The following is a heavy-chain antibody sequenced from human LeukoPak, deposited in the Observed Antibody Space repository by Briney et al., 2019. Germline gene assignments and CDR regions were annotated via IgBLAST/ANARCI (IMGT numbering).Heavy chain of an antibody. D-gene: IGHD6-19*01. CDR2: FDPEDGET. CDR1: GYTLTELS. CDR3: ATDLPVTEGYSSGWHPSWDY. V-gene: IGHV1-24*01. Sequence: ASVKVSCKVSGYTLTELSMHWVRQAPGKGLEWMGGFDPEDGETIYAQKFQGRVTMTEDTSTDTAYMELSSLRSEDTAVYYCATDLPVTEGYSSGWHPSWDYWGQGTLVTVSS. J-gene: IGHJ4*02.